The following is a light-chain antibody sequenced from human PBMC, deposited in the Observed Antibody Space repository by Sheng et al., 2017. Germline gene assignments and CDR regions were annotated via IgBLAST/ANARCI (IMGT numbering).Light chain of an antibody. Sequence: SLELAQPPSVSVSPGQTASISCSGDKLGDRYISWYQQRPGQYPFLVIYQDTKRPSGIPERFSGSNSGNTATLTISGTQALDEADYYCQAWDSDTDVVFGGGTKLTVL. V-gene: IGLV3-1*01. J-gene: IGLJ2*01. CDR3: QAWDSDTDVV. CDR1: KLGDRY. CDR2: QDT.